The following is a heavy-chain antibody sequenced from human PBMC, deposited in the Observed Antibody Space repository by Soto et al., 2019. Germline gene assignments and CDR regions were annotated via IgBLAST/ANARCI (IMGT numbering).Heavy chain of an antibody. CDR1: GGSFSDYF. D-gene: IGHD3-10*01. Sequence: SETLSLTCSVYGGSFSDYFWSWVRQPPGKGLEWIGEINHSGSTNYNPSLKSRVTISVDKSKNQFSLKLSSVTAADTAVYYCARELRSYGQGSRVHSHYYYYGMDVWGHGNTVTVSS. V-gene: IGHV4-34*01. CDR3: ARELRSYGQGSRVHSHYYYYGMDV. CDR2: INHSGST. J-gene: IGHJ6*02.